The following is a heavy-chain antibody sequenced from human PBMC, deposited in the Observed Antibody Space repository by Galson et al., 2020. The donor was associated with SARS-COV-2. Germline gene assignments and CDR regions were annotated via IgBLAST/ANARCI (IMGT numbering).Heavy chain of an antibody. J-gene: IGHJ4*02. D-gene: IGHD6-13*01. Sequence: SETLSLTCTVSGDSISSGGYYWSWIRQHPGKGQEWIGYFYYSGSTYYNPSLTSRVTISVDTSKNQFSLQLSSVTAADTAVYYCACLVPRKVFDCWGQGTLVPVSS. V-gene: IGHV4-31*03. CDR3: ACLVPRKVFDC. CDR1: GDSISSGGYY. CDR2: FYYSGST.